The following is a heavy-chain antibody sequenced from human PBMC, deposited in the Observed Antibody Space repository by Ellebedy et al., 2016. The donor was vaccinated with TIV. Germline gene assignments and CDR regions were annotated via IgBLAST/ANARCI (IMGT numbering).Heavy chain of an antibody. V-gene: IGHV3-15*01. D-gene: IGHD5-12*01. Sequence: PGGSLRLSCSSSGFSFNNGWMNWVRQTPGKRLEWVGRIKSETEGGTTDYAAPVKGRFTISRHDLQNILYFEMNNLTIADTGVYYCSTYTVGDDSWGQGTLVTVSS. J-gene: IGHJ1*01. CDR1: GFSFNNGW. CDR3: STYTVGDDS. CDR2: IKSETEGGTT.